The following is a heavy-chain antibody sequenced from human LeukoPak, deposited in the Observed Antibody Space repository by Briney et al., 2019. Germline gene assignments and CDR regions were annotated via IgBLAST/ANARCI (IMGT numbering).Heavy chain of an antibody. D-gene: IGHD3-9*01. V-gene: IGHV1-2*02. CDR2: INPNSGGT. CDR1: GYTFTGYY. Sequence: ASVKVSCKASGYTFTGYYMHWVRQAPGQGLEWMGWINPNSGGTNYAQKFQGRVTMTRDTSISTAYMELSRLRSDDTAVYYCARDHYDILTGYYYYGMDIWGQGTTVTVSS. CDR3: ARDHYDILTGYYYYGMDI. J-gene: IGHJ6*02.